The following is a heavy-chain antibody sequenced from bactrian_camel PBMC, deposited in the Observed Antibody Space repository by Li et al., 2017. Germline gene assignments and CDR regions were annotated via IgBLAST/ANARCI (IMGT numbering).Heavy chain of an antibody. D-gene: IGHD3*01. CDR3: AADRRPLLARTSVSAYYSY. J-gene: IGHJ4*01. CDR1: GLTFADYA. Sequence: HVQLVESGGGLVQPGGSLRLSCTASGLTFADYAMAWFRQAPGKEREGVAGMDSDGRPVHLNSVKGRFTVSRDNAKSTLYLQMNDLKPEDTAVYYCAADRRPLLARTSVSAYYSYRGQGTQVTVS. CDR2: MDSDGRP. V-gene: IGHV3S61*01.